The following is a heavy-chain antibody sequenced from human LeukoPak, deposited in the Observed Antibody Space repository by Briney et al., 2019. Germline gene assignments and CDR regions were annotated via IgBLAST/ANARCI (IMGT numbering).Heavy chain of an antibody. Sequence: GASVKVSCKASGYTFTGYYMHWVRQAPGQGLEWMGWINPNSGGTNYAQKFQGRVTMTRDTSISTAYMELSRLRSDDTAVYYCARASQDSSSWAYYYYYYYMDVWGKGTTVTVSS. CDR3: ARASQDSSSWAYYYYYYYMDV. CDR2: INPNSGGT. CDR1: GYTFTGYY. J-gene: IGHJ6*03. D-gene: IGHD6-13*01. V-gene: IGHV1-2*02.